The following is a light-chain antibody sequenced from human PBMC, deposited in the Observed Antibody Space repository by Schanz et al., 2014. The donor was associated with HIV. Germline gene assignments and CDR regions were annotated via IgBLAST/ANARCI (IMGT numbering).Light chain of an antibody. CDR1: PSLSSSY. Sequence: EIVLTQSPGSLSLSPGGRATLSCGASPSLSSSYLAWYQQKRDQPPRLLIFGASNRATGIPDRFSGSESGTDFTLTISSLEPEDFAVYYCQYFGNSGGTFGGGTKVEIK. J-gene: IGKJ4*01. CDR2: GAS. V-gene: IGKV3-20*01. CDR3: QYFGNSGGT.